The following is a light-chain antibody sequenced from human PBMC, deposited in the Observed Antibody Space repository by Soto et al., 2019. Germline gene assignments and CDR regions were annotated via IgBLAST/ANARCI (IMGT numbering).Light chain of an antibody. V-gene: IGLV2-11*01. CDR3: CSYAGSYTLV. CDR2: EVT. CDR1: GSDVGGYNY. J-gene: IGLJ2*01. Sequence: QSALTQPRSVSGSPGQSVTISCTGTGSDVGGYNYVSWYQQHPGKAPKLMINEVTKRPSGVPDRFSGSKSGNTASLTISGLQAEDEADYYCCSYAGSYTLVFGGGTKLTVL.